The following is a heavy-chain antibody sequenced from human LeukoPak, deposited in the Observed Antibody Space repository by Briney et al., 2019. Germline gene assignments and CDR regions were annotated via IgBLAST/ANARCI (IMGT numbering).Heavy chain of an antibody. V-gene: IGHV3-7*01. Sequence: ASGSLRLSCAASGFTFSSYWMSWVRQAPGKGLEWVANINQDGSEKYYVDSVKGRFTISRDNAKNSLFLQMNTLRAEDPAVYSCAGDRGWFDPWGQGTLVPVSS. CDR1: GFTFSSYW. CDR2: INQDGSEK. J-gene: IGHJ5*02. CDR3: AGDRGWFDP.